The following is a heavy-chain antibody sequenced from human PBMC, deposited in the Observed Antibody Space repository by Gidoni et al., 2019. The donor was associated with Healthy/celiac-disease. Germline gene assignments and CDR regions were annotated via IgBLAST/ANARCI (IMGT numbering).Heavy chain of an antibody. Sequence: EVQLVESGGGSVQPGRSLSPSCTASGFPFGDYAMSWVRQAPGKGLEWVGFSRRKAYGGTTEYAASVKGRFTISRDDSKSIAYLQMNSLNTEDTAVYYCTRGRARDYYYGMDVWGQGTTVTVSS. CDR3: TRGRARDYYYGMDV. J-gene: IGHJ6*02. CDR2: SRRKAYGGTT. V-gene: IGHV3-49*04. CDR1: GFPFGDYA.